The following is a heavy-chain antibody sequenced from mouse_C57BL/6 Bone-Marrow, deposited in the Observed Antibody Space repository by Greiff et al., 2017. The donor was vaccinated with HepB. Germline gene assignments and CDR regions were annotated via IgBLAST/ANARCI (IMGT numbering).Heavy chain of an antibody. CDR1: GYTFTSYW. CDR3: ASGITTDFDY. CDR2: IDPSDSYT. D-gene: IGHD2-4*01. J-gene: IGHJ2*01. V-gene: IGHV1-50*01. Sequence: QVQLQQPGAELVKPGASVKLSCKASGYTFTSYWMQWLKQRPGQGLEWIGEIDPSDSYTNYNQKFKGKATLTVDTSSSTAYMQLSSLTSEDSAVYYCASGITTDFDYWGQGTTLTVSS.